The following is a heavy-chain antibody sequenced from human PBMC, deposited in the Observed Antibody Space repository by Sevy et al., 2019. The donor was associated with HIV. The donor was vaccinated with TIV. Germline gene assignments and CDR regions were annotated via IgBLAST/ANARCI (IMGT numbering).Heavy chain of an antibody. CDR2: ISSSSSYI. CDR3: ARDWGAPNIVVVPAARGGAFDI. Sequence: GGSLRLSCAASGFTFSSYSMNWVRQAPGKGLEWVSSISSSSSYIYYADSVKGRFTISRDNAKNSLYLQMNSLSAGDTAVYYCARDWGAPNIVVVPAARGGAFDIWGQGTMVTVSS. CDR1: GFTFSSYS. V-gene: IGHV3-21*01. J-gene: IGHJ3*02. D-gene: IGHD2-2*01.